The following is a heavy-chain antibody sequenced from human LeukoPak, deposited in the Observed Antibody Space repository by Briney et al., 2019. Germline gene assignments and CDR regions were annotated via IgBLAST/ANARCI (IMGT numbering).Heavy chain of an antibody. V-gene: IGHV1-2*02. Sequence: ASVKVSCKASGYTFTGYYMHWVRQAPGQGLEWMGWINPNSGGTNYAQKFQGRVTMTRDTSISTAYMELSRLSSDDTAVYYCARSSITIFGVVKSETDYWGQGTLVTVSS. D-gene: IGHD3-3*01. CDR3: ARSSITIFGVVKSETDY. CDR1: GYTFTGYY. J-gene: IGHJ4*02. CDR2: INPNSGGT.